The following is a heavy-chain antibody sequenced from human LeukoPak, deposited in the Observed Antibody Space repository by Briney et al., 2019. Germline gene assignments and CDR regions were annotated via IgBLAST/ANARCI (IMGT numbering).Heavy chain of an antibody. CDR2: ISGSGGST. D-gene: IGHD5-24*01. CDR3: AKGRSRDGYKVFLYYFDY. CDR1: GFTFSSYW. J-gene: IGHJ4*02. V-gene: IGHV3-23*01. Sequence: QTGGSLRLSCAASGFTFSSYWMSWVRQAPGKGLEWVPAISGSGGSTYYADSVKGRFTISRDNSKNTLYLQMNSLRAEDTAVYYCAKGRSRDGYKVFLYYFDYWGQGTLVTVSS.